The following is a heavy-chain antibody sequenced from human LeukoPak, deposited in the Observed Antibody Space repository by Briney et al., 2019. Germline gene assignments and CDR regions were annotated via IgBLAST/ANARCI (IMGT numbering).Heavy chain of an antibody. J-gene: IGHJ4*02. CDR1: GYTLTELS. Sequence: ASVKVSCKVSGYTLTELSMHWVRQAPGKGLEWMGGFDPEDGETIYAQKFQGRVTMTEDTSTDTAYMELSSLRSEDTAVYYCARARGHSSSGWYYFDYWGQGTLVTVSS. CDR2: FDPEDGET. D-gene: IGHD6-19*01. V-gene: IGHV1-24*01. CDR3: ARARGHSSSGWYYFDY.